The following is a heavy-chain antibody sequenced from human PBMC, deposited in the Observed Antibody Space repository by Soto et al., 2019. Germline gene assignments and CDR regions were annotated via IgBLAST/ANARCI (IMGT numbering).Heavy chain of an antibody. CDR1: GFAFSTYA. CDR3: AKVTKRAAAGRYEYYKYGMDV. V-gene: IGHV3-23*01. CDR2: ISGIGGSS. Sequence: PGGSLRLSCAASGFAFSTYAMTWVRQAPGKGLEWVSVISGIGGSSYYAASVKGRFTISRDNSKNTLFLQMNGLRAEDTAVYYCAKVTKRAAAGRYEYYKYGMDVWRQGTTVTVSS. J-gene: IGHJ6*02. D-gene: IGHD6-13*01.